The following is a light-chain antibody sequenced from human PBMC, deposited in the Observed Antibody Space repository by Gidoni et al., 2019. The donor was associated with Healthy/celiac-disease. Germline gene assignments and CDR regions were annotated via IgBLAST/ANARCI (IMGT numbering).Light chain of an antibody. Sequence: DIQMTPSPSSLSASVGDRVTITCRASQSISSYLNWYQQKPGKAPKLLIYAASSLQSGVPSRFSGSGAGTDFTLTISSLQPEDFATYYCQQGYSNPLTFGGGTKVEIK. V-gene: IGKV1-39*01. CDR3: QQGYSNPLT. CDR1: QSISSY. J-gene: IGKJ4*01. CDR2: AAS.